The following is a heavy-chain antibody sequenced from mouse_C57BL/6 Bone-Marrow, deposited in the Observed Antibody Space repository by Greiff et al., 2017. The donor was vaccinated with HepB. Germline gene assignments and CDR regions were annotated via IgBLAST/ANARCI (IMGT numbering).Heavy chain of an antibody. D-gene: IGHD4-1*01. J-gene: IGHJ1*03. Sequence: QVQLQQPRAELVKPGASVKVSCKASGYTFTSYWMHWVKQRPGQGLEWIGRIHPSDSDTNYNQKFKGKATLTVDKSSSTAYMQLSSLTSEDSAVYYCAMIGPNWGGYFDVWGTGTTVTVSS. CDR1: GYTFTSYW. CDR3: AMIGPNWGGYFDV. V-gene: IGHV1-74*01. CDR2: IHPSDSDT.